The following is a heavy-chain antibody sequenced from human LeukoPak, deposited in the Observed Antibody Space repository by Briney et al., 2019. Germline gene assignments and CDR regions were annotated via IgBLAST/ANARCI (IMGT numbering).Heavy chain of an antibody. CDR1: GGSFSGYY. V-gene: IGHV4-34*01. CDR2: INHSGST. J-gene: IGHJ3*02. CDR3: ARAGSGYSFDI. D-gene: IGHD3-22*01. Sequence: PSETLSLTCAVYGGSFSGYYWSWIRQPPGKGLEWIGEINHSGSTNYNPSLKSRVTISVDTSKNQFSLKLSSVTAADTALYYCARAGSGYSFDIWGQGTMVTVSS.